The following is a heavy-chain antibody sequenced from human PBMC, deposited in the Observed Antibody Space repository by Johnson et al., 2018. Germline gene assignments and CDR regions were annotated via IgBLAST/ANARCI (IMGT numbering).Heavy chain of an antibody. J-gene: IGHJ6*02. CDR2: IYYSGST. V-gene: IGHV4-59*01. Sequence: QVQLQESGPGLVKPSETLSLTCTVSGGFISSYYWSWIRQPPGKGLEWIGYIYYSGSTNYNPSLKSRVTISVDTSKKQFSLTLSSVTAADTAVYYCARDDRGRYYYYGMDVWGQGTTVTVSS. D-gene: IGHD1-26*01. CDR3: ARDDRGRYYYYGMDV. CDR1: GGFISSYY.